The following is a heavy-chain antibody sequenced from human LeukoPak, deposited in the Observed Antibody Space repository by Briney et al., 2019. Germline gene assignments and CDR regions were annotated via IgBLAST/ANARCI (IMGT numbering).Heavy chain of an antibody. D-gene: IGHD6-13*01. Sequence: SETLSLTCAVSGGSFSGYYWSWIRQPPGKGLEWIGEINHSGSTNYNPSLKSRVTISVDTSKNQFSLKLSSVTAVDTAVYYCARGLEIVYSSSWYRGPRPRWFDPWGQGTLVTVSS. CDR2: INHSGST. CDR3: ARGLEIVYSSSWYRGPRPRWFDP. J-gene: IGHJ5*02. V-gene: IGHV4-34*01. CDR1: GGSFSGYY.